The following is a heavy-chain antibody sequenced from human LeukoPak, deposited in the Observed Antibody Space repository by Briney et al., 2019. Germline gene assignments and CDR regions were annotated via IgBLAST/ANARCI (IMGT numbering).Heavy chain of an antibody. CDR2: IYYSGST. Sequence: FGTPVLPRPGPGGSLRSCRFHLGWVRPPPGEGLEGVGGIYYSGSTYYNPSLKSRVTISVDTSKNQFSLKLSSVTAADTAVYYCARLSFRGYSSGSFDYWGQGTLVTVSS. CDR1: GGSLRSCRFH. J-gene: IGHJ4*02. D-gene: IGHD6-19*01. CDR3: ARLSFRGYSSGSFDY. V-gene: IGHV4-39*01.